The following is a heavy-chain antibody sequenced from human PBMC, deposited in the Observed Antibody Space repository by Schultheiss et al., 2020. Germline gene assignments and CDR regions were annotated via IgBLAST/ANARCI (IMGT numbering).Heavy chain of an antibody. CDR1: GGSFSGYY. D-gene: IGHD3-22*01. J-gene: IGHJ5*02. CDR2: IYTSGST. CDR3: ARAYDSSGYREPYNWFDP. Sequence: SETLALTCAVYGGSFSGYYWSWIRQPPGKGLEWIGRIYTSGSTNYNPSLKSRVTISVDRSKNQFSLKLSSVTAADTAVYYCARAYDSSGYREPYNWFDPWGQGTLVTVSS. V-gene: IGHV4-59*10.